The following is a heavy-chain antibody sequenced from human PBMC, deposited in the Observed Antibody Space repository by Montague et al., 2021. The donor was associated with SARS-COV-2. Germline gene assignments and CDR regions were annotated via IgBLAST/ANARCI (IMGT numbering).Heavy chain of an antibody. CDR1: GGSISSYY. J-gene: IGHJ2*01. D-gene: IGHD6-19*01. CDR3: SRSTCYSSGWWDDWYFDL. CDR2: FNTTGST. Sequence: SETLSLTCTVSGGSISSYYWSWIRQPAGKGLEWIGRFNTTGSTNYNPSLKSRVTMSVDTSKNQFSLKLSSVTAADTAVYYCSRSTCYSSGWWDDWYFDLWGRGTLVTVSS. V-gene: IGHV4-4*07.